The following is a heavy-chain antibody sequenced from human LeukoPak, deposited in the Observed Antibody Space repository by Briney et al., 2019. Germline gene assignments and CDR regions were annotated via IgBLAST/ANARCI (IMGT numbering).Heavy chain of an antibody. CDR2: ISGSGGST. CDR3: AKTYYYGSGSYSVADY. V-gene: IGHV3-23*01. J-gene: IGHJ4*02. D-gene: IGHD3-10*01. Sequence: GGSLRLSCAASGFTVSSNYMSWVRQAPGKGLEWVSAISGSGGSTYYADSVKGRFTISRDNSKNTLYLQMNSLRAEDTAVYYCAKTYYYGSGSYSVADYWGQGTLVTVSS. CDR1: GFTVSSNY.